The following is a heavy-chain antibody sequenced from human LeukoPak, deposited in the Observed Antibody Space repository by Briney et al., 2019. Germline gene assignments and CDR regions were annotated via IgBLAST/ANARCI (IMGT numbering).Heavy chain of an antibody. CDR1: GFTFSNYW. V-gene: IGHV3-74*01. CDR2: INSDGSST. J-gene: IGHJ4*02. D-gene: IGHD4-17*01. Sequence: PGGSLRLSCAASGFTFSNYWMHWVRQAPGKGLVWVSRINSDGSSTTSADSVKGRFTISRDNAKNTLYLQMNSLRAEDTAVYYCAKGGATVIDYWGQSTLVTVSS. CDR3: AKGGATVIDY.